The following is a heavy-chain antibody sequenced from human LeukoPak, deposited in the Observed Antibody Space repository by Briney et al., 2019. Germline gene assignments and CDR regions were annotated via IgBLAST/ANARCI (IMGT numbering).Heavy chain of an antibody. CDR3: ARDWSLDYGGSQYFDY. V-gene: IGHV1-69*04. CDR1: GGTFSSYA. Sequence: GASVKVSCKASGGTFSSYAISWVRQAPGQGLEWMGRIIPIFGIANYAQKFQGRVTITADKSTSTAYMELSSLRSEDTAVYYCARDWSLDYGGSQYFDYWGQGTLVTVSS. CDR2: IIPIFGIA. D-gene: IGHD4-23*01. J-gene: IGHJ4*02.